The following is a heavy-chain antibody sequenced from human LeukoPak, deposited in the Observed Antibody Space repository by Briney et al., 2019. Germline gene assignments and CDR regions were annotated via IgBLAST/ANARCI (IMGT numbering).Heavy chain of an antibody. Sequence: GGSLRLSCAASGFTLSSYGMHWVRQAPGKGLEWVAVIWYDGSNKYYADSVKGRFTISRDNSKNTLYLQMNSLRAEDTAVYYCARDHQYYDFWSGPNSQAGPDYWGQGTLVTVSS. J-gene: IGHJ4*02. V-gene: IGHV3-33*01. CDR2: IWYDGSNK. D-gene: IGHD3-3*01. CDR1: GFTLSSYG. CDR3: ARDHQYYDFWSGPNSQAGPDY.